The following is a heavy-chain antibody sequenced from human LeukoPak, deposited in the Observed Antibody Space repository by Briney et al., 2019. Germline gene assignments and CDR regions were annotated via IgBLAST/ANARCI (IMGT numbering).Heavy chain of an antibody. CDR3: AKDTLYTYYYGMDV. J-gene: IGHJ6*02. V-gene: IGHV3-9*01. Sequence: GGSLRLSCAASGFTFDDYAMHWVRQAPGKGLEWVSGISWNSGSIGYADSVKGRFTISRDNAKNSLCLQMNSLRAEDTALYYCAKDTLYTYYYGMDVWGQGTTVTVSS. D-gene: IGHD3-16*02. CDR2: ISWNSGSI. CDR1: GFTFDDYA.